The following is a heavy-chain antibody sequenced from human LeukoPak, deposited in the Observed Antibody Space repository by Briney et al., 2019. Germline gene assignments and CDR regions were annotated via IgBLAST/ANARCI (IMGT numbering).Heavy chain of an antibody. CDR3: VRGLNSFDL. Sequence: GGSLRLSCVVSGFSFSDHYLDWVRQAPGRGLEWVGRSRIKADGYITQYAASVKDRLTISRDESKDSLLLQMNSLKTEDTAIYYCVRGLNSFDLWGQGTPVTVSS. V-gene: IGHV3-72*01. J-gene: IGHJ4*02. CDR1: GFSFSDHY. CDR2: SRIKADGYIT.